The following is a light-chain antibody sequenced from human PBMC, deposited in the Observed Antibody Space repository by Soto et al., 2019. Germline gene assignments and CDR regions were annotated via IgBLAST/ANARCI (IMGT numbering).Light chain of an antibody. Sequence: QSALTQPASVSGTPGQSITISCTGTSSEVGGYNYVSWYQQHPGKAPKLIIYEVSNRPSGVSNRFSGSKSGNTASLTISGRQAEDEADYYCNSYTSKSTGVFGTGTKLTVL. CDR2: EVS. V-gene: IGLV2-14*01. CDR3: NSYTSKSTGV. CDR1: SSEVGGYNY. J-gene: IGLJ1*01.